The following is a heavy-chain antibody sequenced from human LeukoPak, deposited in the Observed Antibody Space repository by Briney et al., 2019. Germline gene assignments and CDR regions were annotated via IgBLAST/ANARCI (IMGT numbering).Heavy chain of an antibody. Sequence: PGGSLRLSCAVSGLSVTDNYMSWVRQAPGKGLEWVSVIYPDGSTYHADSVKGRFTISRDNTKNTLFLHMNTLTDDNTAGYHCARTNPVSGDYDYWGQGTLVTVSS. V-gene: IGHV3-53*01. CDR2: IYPDGST. J-gene: IGHJ4*02. CDR1: GLSVTDNY. D-gene: IGHD4-17*01. CDR3: ARTNPVSGDYDY.